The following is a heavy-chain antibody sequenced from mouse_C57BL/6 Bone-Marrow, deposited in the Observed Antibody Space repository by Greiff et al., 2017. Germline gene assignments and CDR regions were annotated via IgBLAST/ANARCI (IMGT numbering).Heavy chain of an antibody. CDR1: GYTFTSYW. J-gene: IGHJ2*01. CDR3: ARAQLRLRTPYY. Sequence: VQLQQPGAELVKPGASVKMSCKASGYTFTSYWITWVKQRPGQGLEWIGDIYPGSGSTNYNEKFKSKATLTVDTSSSTAYMQLSSLTSEDSAVYYCARAQLRLRTPYYWGQGTTLTVSS. V-gene: IGHV1-55*01. D-gene: IGHD3-2*02. CDR2: IYPGSGST.